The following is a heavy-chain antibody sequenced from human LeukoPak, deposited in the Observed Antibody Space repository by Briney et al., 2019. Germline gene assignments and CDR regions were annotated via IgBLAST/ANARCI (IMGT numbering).Heavy chain of an antibody. Sequence: GASVKVSCNASGYTFTSYGISWVRQAPGQGLEWMGWISAYNGNTNYAQKLQGRATMTTDASTSTAYMELRSLRSDDTAVYYCARWVPGSIAAGFDYWGQGTLVTVSS. V-gene: IGHV1-18*01. J-gene: IGHJ4*02. D-gene: IGHD3-10*01. CDR3: ARWVPGSIAAGFDY. CDR2: ISAYNGNT. CDR1: GYTFTSYG.